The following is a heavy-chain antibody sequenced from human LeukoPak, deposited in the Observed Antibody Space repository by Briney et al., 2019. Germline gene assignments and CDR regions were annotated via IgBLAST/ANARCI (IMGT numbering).Heavy chain of an antibody. D-gene: IGHD5-24*01. CDR1: GGSISSYY. Sequence: SETLSLTCTVSGGSISSYYWSWIRQPPGKGLEWIGYIYYSGSTNYNPSLKSRVTISVDTSKNQFSLKLSSVTAADTAVYYCARVGYNSAFDIWGQGTMVTVSS. J-gene: IGHJ3*02. V-gene: IGHV4-59*01. CDR3: ARVGYNSAFDI. CDR2: IYYSGST.